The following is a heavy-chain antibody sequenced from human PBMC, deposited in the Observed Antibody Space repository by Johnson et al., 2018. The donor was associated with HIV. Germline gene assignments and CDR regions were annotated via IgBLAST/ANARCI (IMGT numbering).Heavy chain of an antibody. CDR2: ISYDGSNK. V-gene: IGHV3-30*19. CDR3: AREELEPDVFDI. J-gene: IGHJ3*02. Sequence: QVQLVESGGGLVQPGGSLRLSCAASGFTFDDYGMSWVRQAPGKGLEWVAVISYDGSNKYYADSVKGRFTISRDNSMNTLYLQMHSLRIEDTAVYYCAREELEPDVFDIWGQGTMVTVSS. D-gene: IGHD1-1*01. CDR1: GFTFDDYG.